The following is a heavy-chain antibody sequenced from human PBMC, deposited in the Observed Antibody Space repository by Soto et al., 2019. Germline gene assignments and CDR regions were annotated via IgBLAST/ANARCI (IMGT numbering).Heavy chain of an antibody. CDR3: AREGAMALRFDGDYYYGMDV. V-gene: IGHV1-2*02. CDR2: INPNSGGA. J-gene: IGHJ6*02. CDR1: GYTFTGYY. D-gene: IGHD5-18*01. Sequence: ASVKVSCKXSGYTFTGYYMHWVRQAPGQGLEWMGWINPNSGGANYAQKFQGRVTMTRDTSISTAYMELSRLRSDDTAVYYCAREGAMALRFDGDYYYGMDVWGQGTTVTVSS.